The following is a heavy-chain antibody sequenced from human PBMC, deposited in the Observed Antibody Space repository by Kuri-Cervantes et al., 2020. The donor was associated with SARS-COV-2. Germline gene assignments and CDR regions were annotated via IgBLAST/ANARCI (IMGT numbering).Heavy chain of an antibody. CDR1: GFTFDDYG. V-gene: IGHV3-20*04. CDR3: ASQGRGYSSSGNSCFFDY. CDR2: INWNGGST. Sequence: GGSLRLSCAASGFTFDDYGMSWVRQAPGKGLEWVSGINWNGGSTGYADSVKGRFAISRDNAKNSLYLQMNSLRAEDTAVYYCASQGRGYSSSGNSCFFDYWGQGTLVTVSS. D-gene: IGHD6-13*01. J-gene: IGHJ4*02.